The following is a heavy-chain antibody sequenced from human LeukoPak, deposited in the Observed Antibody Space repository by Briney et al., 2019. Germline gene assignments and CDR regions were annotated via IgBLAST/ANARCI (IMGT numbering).Heavy chain of an antibody. J-gene: IGHJ4*02. CDR1: GITLSNYG. Sequence: GGSLRLSCAVYGITLSNYGMSWVRQAPGKGLEWVAGISERGGSTKYADSVKGRFTISRDNPKNTLYLQMNSLRAEDTAVYFCAKRGIVIRAVIIVGFHKEAYYFDCWGQGALVTVSS. D-gene: IGHD3-10*01. V-gene: IGHV3-23*01. CDR3: AKRGIVIRAVIIVGFHKEAYYFDC. CDR2: ISERGGST.